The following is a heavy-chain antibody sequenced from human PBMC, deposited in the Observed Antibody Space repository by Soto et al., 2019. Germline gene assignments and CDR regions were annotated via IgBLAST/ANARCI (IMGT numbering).Heavy chain of an antibody. J-gene: IGHJ4*02. V-gene: IGHV4-59*08. D-gene: IGHD5-12*01. CDR1: GGSISSYY. CDR2: IYYSGST. CDR3: ARQTSGYSGYHLDY. Sequence: PSETLSLTCTVSGGSISSYYWSWIRQPPGKGLEWIGYIYYSGSTNYNPSLKSRVTISVDTSKNQFSLKLSSVTAADTAVYYCARQTSGYSGYHLDYWGQGTLVTVSS.